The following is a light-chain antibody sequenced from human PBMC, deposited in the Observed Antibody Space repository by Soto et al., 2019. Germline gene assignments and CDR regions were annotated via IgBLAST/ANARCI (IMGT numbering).Light chain of an antibody. CDR3: SSYTAFSTWV. Sequence: QSALTQPASVSGSPGQSITISCTGPSNDVGGYNYVSWYQQHPGKAPQLIIYEVSNRPSGVSHRFSGSKSGDTASLTISGLQAEDGADYYCSSYTAFSTWVFGGGTQLTVL. V-gene: IGLV2-14*01. CDR2: EVS. CDR1: SNDVGGYNY. J-gene: IGLJ3*02.